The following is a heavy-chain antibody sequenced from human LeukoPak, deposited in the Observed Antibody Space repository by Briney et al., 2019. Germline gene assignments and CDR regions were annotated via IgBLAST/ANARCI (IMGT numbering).Heavy chain of an antibody. CDR3: ATTNDGGGYQWGDFFDF. Sequence: GASVKVSCKASVGTSNSHAISGVRQAPGQGLEWMGRIIPNLGTTNRAQNFQDRVTLTADKSTTTAYMDFTSLTSAATAVYYCATTNDGGGYQWGDFFDFWGQGTLVTVSS. V-gene: IGHV1-69*04. CDR2: IIPNLGTT. D-gene: IGHD3-22*01. J-gene: IGHJ4*02. CDR1: VGTSNSHA.